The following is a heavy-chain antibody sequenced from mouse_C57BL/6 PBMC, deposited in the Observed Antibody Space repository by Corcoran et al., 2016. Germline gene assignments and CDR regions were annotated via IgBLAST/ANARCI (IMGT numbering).Heavy chain of an antibody. J-gene: IGHJ2*01. D-gene: IGHD1-1*01. V-gene: IGHV1-19*01. CDR3: ERNRKCSGSFSVDY. CDR1: GYTFTDYY. CDR2: INPYNGGT. Sequence: EVQLQQSGPVLVKPGASVKMSCKASGYTFTDYYMNWVKQSHGKSLEWIGVINPYNGGTSYNQKFKGKATLTVDKSSSTAYMEFNSLTSEDSAVYDCERNRKCSGSFSVDYWGQGTTLTVSS.